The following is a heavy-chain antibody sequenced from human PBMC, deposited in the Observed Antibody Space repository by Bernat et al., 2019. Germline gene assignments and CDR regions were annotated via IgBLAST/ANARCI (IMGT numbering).Heavy chain of an antibody. D-gene: IGHD3-22*01. CDR3: ACGPSWNYYDSSAYYSDY. J-gene: IGHJ4*02. CDR1: GYTFTNSD. CDR2: MNPNSGNT. Sequence: QVQLVQSGAEVKKPGASVKVSCKASGYTFTNSDINWVRQATGQGLEWMGWMNPNSGNTGYAQKFQGRVTMTRNTSISTAYMELSSLRSEDTAVYYCACGPSWNYYDSSAYYSDYWGQGTLVTVSS. V-gene: IGHV1-8*01.